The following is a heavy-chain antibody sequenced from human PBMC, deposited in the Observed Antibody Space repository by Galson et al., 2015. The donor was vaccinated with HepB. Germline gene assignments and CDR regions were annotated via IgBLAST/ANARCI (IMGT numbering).Heavy chain of an antibody. CDR3: AREHDMVATDSAEGFDY. V-gene: IGHV3-30-3*01. J-gene: IGHJ4*02. CDR2: ISYDGSNK. Sequence: SLRLSCAASGFTFSSYAMHWVRQAPGKGLEWVAVISYDGSNKYYADSVKGRFTISRDNSKNTLYLQMNSLRAEDTAVYYCAREHDMVATDSAEGFDYWGQGTLVTVSS. CDR1: GFTFSSYA. D-gene: IGHD5-12*01.